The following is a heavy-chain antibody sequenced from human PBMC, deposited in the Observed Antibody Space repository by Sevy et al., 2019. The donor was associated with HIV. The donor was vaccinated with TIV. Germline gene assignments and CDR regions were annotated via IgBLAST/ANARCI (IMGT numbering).Heavy chain of an antibody. CDR3: ARGSYPSTWDV. CDR2: IYTSGST. V-gene: IGHV4-61*02. CDR1: GGSISSGSYY. Sequence: SETLSLTCTVSGGSISSGSYYWSWIRQPAGKGLGWIGRIYTSGSTNYNPSLKSRVTISVDTSKNQFSLKLSSVPAADTAVYYCARGSYPSTWDVWGKGTTVTVSS. D-gene: IGHD3-10*01. J-gene: IGHJ6*04.